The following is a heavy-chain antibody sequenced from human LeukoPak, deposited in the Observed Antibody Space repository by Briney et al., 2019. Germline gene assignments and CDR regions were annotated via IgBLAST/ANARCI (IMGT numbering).Heavy chain of an antibody. CDR2: ISHIGTI. CDR3: ARHQGSTVFNY. J-gene: IGHJ1*01. CDR1: GDSIDPYS. V-gene: IGHV4-59*08. D-gene: IGHD5/OR15-5a*01. Sequence: KPSETLSLPCTISGDSIDPYSWSWIRQPPGKGLEWIGYISHIGTIKYNTSLMSRVSMGLDKPNTEFSLSLRSVTATDTALYFCARHQGSTVFNYWGRGVPVIVSS.